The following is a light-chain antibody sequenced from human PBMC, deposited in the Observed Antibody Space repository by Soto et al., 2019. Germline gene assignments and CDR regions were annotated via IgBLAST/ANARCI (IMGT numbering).Light chain of an antibody. CDR2: GAS. CDR1: QSVSSD. Sequence: EIVMTQSPATLSVSPGERATLSCRASQSVSSDLAWYQQKPAQAPRLLIYGASTRATGIPARFSGSGSGTEFTLTIGSLQSEDFAVYYCQQYNNWPPTFGQGTKV. J-gene: IGKJ1*01. V-gene: IGKV3-15*01. CDR3: QQYNNWPPT.